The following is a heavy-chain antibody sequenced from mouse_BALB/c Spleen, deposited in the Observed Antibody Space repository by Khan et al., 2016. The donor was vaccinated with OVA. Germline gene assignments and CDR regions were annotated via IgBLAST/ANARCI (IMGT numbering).Heavy chain of an antibody. Sequence: EVELVESGGGLVKPGGSLKLSCAASGFSFSSYTMSWVRQTPEKRLEWVATISSGSTYTYSPDSVKGRFTLSRDNAKNTLYLQMSSLKSEDTAMYYWTRDGNYAHWYFDVWGAGTTGTVSS. J-gene: IGHJ1*01. CDR1: GFSFSSYT. CDR3: TRDGNYAHWYFDV. V-gene: IGHV5-6-4*01. D-gene: IGHD2-1*01. CDR2: ISSGSTYT.